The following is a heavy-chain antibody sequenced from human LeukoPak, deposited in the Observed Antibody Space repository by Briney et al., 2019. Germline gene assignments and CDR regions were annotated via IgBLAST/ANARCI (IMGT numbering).Heavy chain of an antibody. CDR1: GFTFSSSA. CDR2: IVVGSGNT. CDR3: AAEHYVWGSYRYQFDY. J-gene: IGHJ4*02. D-gene: IGHD3-16*02. V-gene: IGHV1-58*01. Sequence: GASVKVSCKASGFTFSSSAVQWVGQARGQRLEWLGWIVVGSGNTNYAQKFQERVTITRDMSTSTAYMELSSLRSEDTAVYYCAAEHYVWGSYRYQFDYWGQGTLVTVSS.